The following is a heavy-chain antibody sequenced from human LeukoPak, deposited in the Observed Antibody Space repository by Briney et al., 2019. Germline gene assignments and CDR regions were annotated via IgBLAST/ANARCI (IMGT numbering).Heavy chain of an antibody. CDR1: GFTFDDYA. CDR3: AKDMTYRVGATDAFDI. V-gene: IGHV3-9*01. D-gene: IGHD1-26*01. J-gene: IGHJ3*02. CDR2: ISWNSGSI. Sequence: GRSLRLSCAASGFTFDDYAMHWVRQAPGKGLEWVSGISWNSGSIGYADSVEGRFTISRDNAKNSLYLQMNSLRAEDTALYYCAKDMTYRVGATDAFDIWGQGTMVTVSS.